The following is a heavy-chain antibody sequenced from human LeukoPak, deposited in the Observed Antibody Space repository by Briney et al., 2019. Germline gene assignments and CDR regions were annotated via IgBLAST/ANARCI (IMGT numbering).Heavy chain of an antibody. Sequence: SETLSLTCTVSGGSISSSSYYWGWIRQPPGKGLEWIGSIYYSGSTYYNPSLKSRVTISVDTSENQFSLKLSSVTAADTAVYYCARAYYYDSSGYFDHWGQGTLVTVSS. V-gene: IGHV4-39*01. CDR2: IYYSGST. CDR3: ARAYYYDSSGYFDH. J-gene: IGHJ4*02. D-gene: IGHD3-22*01. CDR1: GGSISSSSYY.